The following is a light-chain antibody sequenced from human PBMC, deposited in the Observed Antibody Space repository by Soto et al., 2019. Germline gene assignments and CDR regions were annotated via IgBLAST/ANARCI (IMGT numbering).Light chain of an antibody. V-gene: IGKV3-20*01. Sequence: EIVLTQSPGTLSLSPGERATLSCRASQSVSSSYLAWYQQKPGQAPRLLIYAASSRATGIPDRFSGSGSGTDFTLTIIRLEPEDFAVYYCQQYGSSRTFGQGTKVEIK. J-gene: IGKJ1*01. CDR2: AAS. CDR1: QSVSSSY. CDR3: QQYGSSRT.